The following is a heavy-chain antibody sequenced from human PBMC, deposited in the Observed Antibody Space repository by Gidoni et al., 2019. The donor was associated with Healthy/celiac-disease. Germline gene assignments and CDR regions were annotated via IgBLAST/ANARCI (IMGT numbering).Heavy chain of an antibody. CDR1: GGSISSYY. Sequence: QVQLQESGPGLVKPSETLSLTCTVSGGSISSYYWSWIRQPPGKGLEWIGYIYYSGSTNYNPSLKSRVTISVDTSKNQFSLKLSSVTAADTAVYYCASPLRRDGYNDAFDIWGQGTMVTVSS. V-gene: IGHV4-59*08. J-gene: IGHJ3*02. CDR3: ASPLRRDGYNDAFDI. CDR2: IYYSGST. D-gene: IGHD5-12*01.